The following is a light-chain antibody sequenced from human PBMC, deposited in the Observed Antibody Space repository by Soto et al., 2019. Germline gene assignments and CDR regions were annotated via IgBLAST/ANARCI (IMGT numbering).Light chain of an antibody. CDR1: QSVSSSY. Sequence: EIVLTQSPGTLSLSPGERATLSCRASQSVSSSYLAWYHQSPGQAPRLLIYDASSRATGIPDRFSGSGSGTEFTLTISRLEPEEFALYYCHKYGSSPNTFGQGTKVEIK. CDR3: HKYGSSPNT. V-gene: IGKV3-20*01. CDR2: DAS. J-gene: IGKJ1*01.